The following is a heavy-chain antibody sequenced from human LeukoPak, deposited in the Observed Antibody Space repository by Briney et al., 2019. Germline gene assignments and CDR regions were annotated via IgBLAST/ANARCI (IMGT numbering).Heavy chain of an antibody. D-gene: IGHD1-26*01. CDR1: GFTFSSYG. CDR2: IWYDGSNK. J-gene: IGHJ4*02. V-gene: IGHV3-33*01. Sequence: GGSLRLSCAASGFTFSSYGMHWVRQAPGKGLEWVAVIWYDGSNKYYADSVKGRFTISRDNSKNTLYLQMNDLRPDDTAVYYCARVLGVGYGATNLAYWGQGTLVTVSS. CDR3: ARVLGVGYGATNLAY.